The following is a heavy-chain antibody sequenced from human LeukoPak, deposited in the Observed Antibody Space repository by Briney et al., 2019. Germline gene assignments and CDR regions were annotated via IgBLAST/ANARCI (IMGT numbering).Heavy chain of an antibody. CDR2: MSYDGSNK. J-gene: IGHJ4*02. V-gene: IGHV3-30*18. D-gene: IGHD2-21*02. CDR3: AKSQSGSIAALAYCGGDCYSFDY. Sequence: GGSLRLSCAASGFTFSSYGMHWVRQAPGKGLEWVAGMSYDGSNKYYADSVKGRFSTSRDNSKNTLYLQMNSLRAEDTAVYYCAKSQSGSIAALAYCGGDCYSFDYWGQGTLVTVSS. CDR1: GFTFSSYG.